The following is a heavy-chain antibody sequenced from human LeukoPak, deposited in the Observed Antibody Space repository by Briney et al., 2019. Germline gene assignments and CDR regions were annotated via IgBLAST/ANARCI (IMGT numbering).Heavy chain of an antibody. Sequence: SETLSLTCTVFGGSIGGTSDYWGWLRQPPGKGLEWIGNIFYSGSTYYNPSLKSRVSISVDTSKNQFSPRLNSVTAADTAVYYCARDSAPNLLAYFDYWGQGILVTVSS. D-gene: IGHD2/OR15-2a*01. CDR3: ARDSAPNLLAYFDY. J-gene: IGHJ4*02. CDR2: IFYSGST. V-gene: IGHV4-39*07. CDR1: GGSIGGTSDY.